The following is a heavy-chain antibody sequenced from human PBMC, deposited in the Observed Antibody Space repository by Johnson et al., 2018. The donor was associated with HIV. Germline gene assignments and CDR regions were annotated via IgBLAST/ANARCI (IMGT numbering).Heavy chain of an antibody. CDR3: ARDRRDVSSSRWFGPTRRAFDI. D-gene: IGHD6-6*01. J-gene: IGHJ3*02. Sequence: VQLVAPGGGLVQPGGSLELSCAASGFIFSGSAMHWVRQASGKGLEGVGRIRGRANTYAPAYAALRKGSFTISSDDVTNTVYLQMNSLRAEGTAVYYCARDRRDVSSSRWFGPTRRAFDIWGQGTMVTVSS. CDR1: GFIFSGSA. CDR2: IRGRANTYAP. V-gene: IGHV3-73*01.